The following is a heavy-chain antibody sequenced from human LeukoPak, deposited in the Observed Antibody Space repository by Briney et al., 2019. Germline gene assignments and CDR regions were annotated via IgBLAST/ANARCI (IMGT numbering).Heavy chain of an antibody. CDR2: ISGSGRST. Sequence: GGSLRLSCDVSGFNFSHYAMSWVRQPPGKGLEAVSAISGSGRSTYYVESVKGRFTISRDNSKNILYLQMNSLRTDDTALYYCARRAMPATRAVQNYFDPWGQGTLVTVSS. J-gene: IGHJ5*02. D-gene: IGHD2-15*01. V-gene: IGHV3-23*01. CDR1: GFNFSHYA. CDR3: ARRAMPATRAVQNYFDP.